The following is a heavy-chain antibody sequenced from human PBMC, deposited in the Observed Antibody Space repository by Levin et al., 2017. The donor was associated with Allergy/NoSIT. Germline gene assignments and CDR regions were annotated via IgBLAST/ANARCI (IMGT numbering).Heavy chain of an antibody. D-gene: IGHD3-22*01. CDR3: ARAIYYDSSGYYVMFDY. V-gene: IGHV1-69*13. Sequence: RASVKVSCKASGGTFSSYAISWVRQAPGQGLEWMGGIIPIFGTANYAQKFQGRVTITADESTSTAYMELSSLRSEDTAVYYCARAIYYDSSGYYVMFDYWGQGTLVTVSS. CDR2: IIPIFGTA. J-gene: IGHJ4*02. CDR1: GGTFSSYA.